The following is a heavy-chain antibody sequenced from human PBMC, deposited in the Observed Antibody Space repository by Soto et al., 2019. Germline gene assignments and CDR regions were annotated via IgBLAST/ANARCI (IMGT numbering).Heavy chain of an antibody. J-gene: IGHJ6*01. D-gene: IGHD4-17*01. CDR2: VSGRGGST. CDR1: GFTFNHYA. CDR3: AKDSTVTTSLYFYYFGFDV. Sequence: VQLLESGGGLVQPGGSLRLACTASGFTFNHYAMSWVRQAPGKGLEWVSAVSGRGGSTKYADSVKGRFLISRDNSNSPLDLQMDSLRGEDTAVYYCAKDSTVTTSLYFYYFGFDVWGQGTTVTVSS. V-gene: IGHV3-23*01.